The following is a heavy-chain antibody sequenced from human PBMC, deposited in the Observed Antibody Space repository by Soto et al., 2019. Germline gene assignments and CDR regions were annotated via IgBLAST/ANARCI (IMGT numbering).Heavy chain of an antibody. Sequence: SETLSLTCTVSGGSISSYYWSWIRQPPGKGLEWIGYIYYSGSTNYNPSLKSRVTISVDTSKNQFSLKLSSVTAADTAVYYCATLHRYCSSTSCPMDVWGKGTKVTVSS. CDR3: ATLHRYCSSTSCPMDV. D-gene: IGHD2-2*01. CDR2: IYYSGST. J-gene: IGHJ6*03. CDR1: GGSISSYY. V-gene: IGHV4-59*01.